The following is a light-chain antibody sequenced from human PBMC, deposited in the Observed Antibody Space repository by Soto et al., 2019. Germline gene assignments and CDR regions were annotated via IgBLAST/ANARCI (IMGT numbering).Light chain of an antibody. Sequence: EIVLTQSPGTLSLAPGERATLSCRASQSISSSYLAWYQQQPGQAPRLLIYGASRRATGITARFSGSGSGTDFTLTISRLEPADFAVYYCQQLCVSLRTFGGGTKVAIK. J-gene: IGKJ4*01. V-gene: IGKV3-20*01. CDR3: QQLCVSLRT. CDR1: QSISSSY. CDR2: GAS.